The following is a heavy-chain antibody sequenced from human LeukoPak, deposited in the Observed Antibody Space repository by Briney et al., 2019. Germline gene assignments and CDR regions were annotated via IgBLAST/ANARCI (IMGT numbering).Heavy chain of an antibody. CDR1: GGSISSYY. Sequence: SETLSLTCTVSGGSISSYYWSWIRQPAGKGLEWIGRIYTSGSTNYNPSLKSRVTMSVDTSKDQFSLKLSSVTAADTAVYYCAREASGGLPQDYYYYYMDVWGKGTTVTVSS. J-gene: IGHJ6*03. CDR2: IYTSGST. V-gene: IGHV4-4*07. D-gene: IGHD1-26*01. CDR3: AREASGGLPQDYYYYYMDV.